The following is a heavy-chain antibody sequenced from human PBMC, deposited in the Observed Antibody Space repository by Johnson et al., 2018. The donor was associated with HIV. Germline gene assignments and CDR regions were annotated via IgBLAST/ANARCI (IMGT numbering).Heavy chain of an antibody. CDR3: ARAPEGWELRQPGTFDV. D-gene: IGHD3-3*01. V-gene: IGHV3-30*02. CDR2: IRYDGSNK. J-gene: IGHJ3*01. Sequence: VQLVESGGGVVQPGGSLRLSCAASGFTFSSYGMHWVRQAPGKGLEWVAFIRYDGSNKYYADSVKGRFTISRDNAKNSLILQMNSLRAEDTAVYYCARAPEGWELRQPGTFDVWGQGTLVTVSS. CDR1: GFTFSSYG.